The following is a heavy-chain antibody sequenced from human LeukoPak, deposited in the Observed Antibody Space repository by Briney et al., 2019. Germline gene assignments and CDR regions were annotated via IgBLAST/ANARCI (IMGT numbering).Heavy chain of an antibody. J-gene: IGHJ4*02. CDR3: SRDSAGNDY. V-gene: IGHV3-7*01. D-gene: IGHD6-13*01. Sequence: GGSLRLSCAASGFTFSTYWMSWVRQAPGKGLEWVANIKQDGSEKYYVDSVKGRFTISRDNAKNSLYLQMNSLRAEDTAMYYCSRDSAGNDYWGQGTLVTVSS. CDR2: IKQDGSEK. CDR1: GFTFSTYW.